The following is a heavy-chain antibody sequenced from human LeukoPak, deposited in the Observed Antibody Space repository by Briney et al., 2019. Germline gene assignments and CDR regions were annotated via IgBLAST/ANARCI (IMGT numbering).Heavy chain of an antibody. CDR2: IWYDGSSK. CDR3: ARGGPYGDYKTPFDY. D-gene: IGHD4-17*01. V-gene: IGHV3-33*01. CDR1: GFTFSSYG. Sequence: GRSLRLSCAASGFTFSSYGMHWVRQAPGKGLEWVAVIWYDGSSKSYADSVKGRFTISRDNSKNTLYLQMNSLRAEDTAVYYCARGGPYGDYKTPFDYWGQGTLVTVSS. J-gene: IGHJ4*02.